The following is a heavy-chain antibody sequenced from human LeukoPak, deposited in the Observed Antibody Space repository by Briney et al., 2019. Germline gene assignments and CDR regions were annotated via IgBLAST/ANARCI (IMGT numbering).Heavy chain of an antibody. V-gene: IGHV4-59*01. J-gene: IGHJ6*03. D-gene: IGHD4-17*01. Sequence: SETLSLTCTVSGGSISSYYWSWIRQPPGKGLEWIGYIYYSGSTNYNPSLKSRVTISVDTSKNQFSLKLSSVTAADTAVYYCARGEIDYGDYNYYYYYMDVWGKGTTVTVSS. CDR1: GGSISSYY. CDR3: ARGEIDYGDYNYYYYYMDV. CDR2: IYYSGST.